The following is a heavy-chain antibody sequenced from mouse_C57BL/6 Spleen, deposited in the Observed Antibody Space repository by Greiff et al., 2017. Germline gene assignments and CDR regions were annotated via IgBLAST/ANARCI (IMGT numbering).Heavy chain of an antibody. CDR1: GYTFTDYE. D-gene: IGHD3-3*01. CDR3: TRGGTGGY. Sequence: VQLQQSGAELVRPGASVTLSCKASGYTFTDYEMHWVKQTPVHGLEWIGPIDPETGGTAYNQKFKGKAKLTADKSSSTAYMELRSLTSEDSAVYYCTRGGTGGYWGQGTTLTVSS. V-gene: IGHV1-15*01. J-gene: IGHJ2*01. CDR2: IDPETGGT.